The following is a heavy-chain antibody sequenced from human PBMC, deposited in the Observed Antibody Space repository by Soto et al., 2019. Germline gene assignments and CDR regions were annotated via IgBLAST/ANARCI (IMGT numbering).Heavy chain of an antibody. Sequence: ASVKVSCKASEYTFTSYYMHWVRQAPGQGLEWMGIINPSGSSTSYAQNFQGRVTMTRDTPTSTVYMELSSLRSEDTADYYCASGRVGATPLYYYAMDVWGQGTTVTVSS. V-gene: IGHV1-46*01. CDR3: ASGRVGATPLYYYAMDV. CDR1: EYTFTSYY. J-gene: IGHJ6*02. D-gene: IGHD1-26*01. CDR2: INPSGSST.